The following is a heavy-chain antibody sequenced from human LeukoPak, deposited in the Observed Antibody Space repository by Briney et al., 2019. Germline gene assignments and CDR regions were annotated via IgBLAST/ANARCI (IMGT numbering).Heavy chain of an antibody. CDR2: LDPEDGET. CDR1: GYTLTELS. V-gene: IGHV1-24*01. D-gene: IGHD1-20*01. CDR3: ARDWGYNWNDGGGGFDY. Sequence: GASVKVSCKVSGYTLTELSMHWVRQAPGKGLEWMGGLDPEDGETIYAQKFQGRVTMTEDTSTDTAYMGLSSLRSEDTAVYYCARDWGYNWNDGGGGFDYWGQGTLVTVSS. J-gene: IGHJ4*02.